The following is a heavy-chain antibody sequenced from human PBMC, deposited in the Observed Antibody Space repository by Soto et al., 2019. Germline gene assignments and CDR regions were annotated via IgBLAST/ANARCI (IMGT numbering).Heavy chain of an antibody. CDR1: GFTFASYA. CDR2: LYGNSGGI. V-gene: IGHV3-23*01. D-gene: IGHD4-17*01. CDR3: AKDAVPGDGVWLMDH. J-gene: IGHJ4*02. Sequence: GSLRLSCAASGFTFASYAMTWVRQAPGKGLESVAGLYGNSGGIQYSDSVKGRFTISRDNSKNIVYLQMNSLRAEDTAVYFCAKDAVPGDGVWLMDHWGQGTLVTVSS.